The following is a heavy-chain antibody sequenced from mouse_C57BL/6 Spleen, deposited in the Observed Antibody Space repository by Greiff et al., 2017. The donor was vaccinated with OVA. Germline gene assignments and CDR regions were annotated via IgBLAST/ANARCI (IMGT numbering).Heavy chain of an antibody. CDR2: IHPNSGST. CDR1: GYTFTSYW. J-gene: IGHJ4*01. V-gene: IGHV1-64*01. CDR3: ARRELEYAMDY. Sequence: VQLQQPGAELVKPGASVKLSCKASGYTFTSYWMHWVKQRPGQGLEWIGMIHPNSGSTNYNEKFKSKATLTVDKSSSTAYMQLSSLTSEDSAVYYCARRELEYAMDYWGQGTSVTVSS.